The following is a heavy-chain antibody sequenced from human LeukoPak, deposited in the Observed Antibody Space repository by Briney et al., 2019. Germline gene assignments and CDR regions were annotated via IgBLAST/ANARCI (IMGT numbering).Heavy chain of an antibody. J-gene: IGHJ4*02. V-gene: IGHV3-21*01. CDR3: AREFCSDGTCYWSFDF. D-gene: IGHD2-15*01. CDR2: ISESSNFT. Sequence: GGSLRLSCAASGFTFSSYSINWVRQAPGKGLEWVSSISESSNFTYYADSVKGRFTISRDNAKNSLYLQMNSLRAEDTALYYCAREFCSDGTCYWSFDFWGQGTLVTVSP. CDR1: GFTFSSYS.